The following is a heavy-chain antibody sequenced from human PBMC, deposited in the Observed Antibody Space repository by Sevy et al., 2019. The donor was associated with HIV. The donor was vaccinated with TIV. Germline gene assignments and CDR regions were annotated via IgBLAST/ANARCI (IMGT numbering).Heavy chain of an antibody. J-gene: IGHJ3*02. CDR2: ISYDGSKK. CDR3: ARYDGWAIVGSTCNAFDI. D-gene: IGHD1-26*01. Sequence: GGSLRLSCAASGFSFNSYAMHWVRQAPGKGLEWVAVISYDGSKKYYAESVKGRLTISRDNSKNTLYLQMNSLRAEDTAVYYCARYDGWAIVGSTCNAFDIWGQGTMVTVSS. CDR1: GFSFNSYA. V-gene: IGHV3-30-3*01.